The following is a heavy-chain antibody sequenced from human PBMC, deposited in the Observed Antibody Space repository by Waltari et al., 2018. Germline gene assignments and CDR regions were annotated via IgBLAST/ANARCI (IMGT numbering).Heavy chain of an antibody. Sequence: EVQLVESGGGLIQPGGSLRLSCAASGFTVSSNYMSWVRQAPGKGLEWVSVIYSGGSTYDADSVKGRFTISRDNSKNTLYLQMNSLRAEDTAVYYCAGTYDSSGYPGYYAFDIWGQGTMVTVSS. CDR1: GFTVSSNY. V-gene: IGHV3-53*01. CDR2: IYSGGST. D-gene: IGHD3-22*01. J-gene: IGHJ3*02. CDR3: AGTYDSSGYPGYYAFDI.